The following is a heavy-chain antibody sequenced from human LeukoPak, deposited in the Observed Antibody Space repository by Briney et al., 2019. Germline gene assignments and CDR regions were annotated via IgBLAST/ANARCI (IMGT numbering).Heavy chain of an antibody. D-gene: IGHD3-10*01. J-gene: IGHJ4*02. CDR1: GFTFSSYA. Sequence: PGGSLRLSCAASGFTFSSYAMSWVRQAPGKGLEWVSAISGSGGSTYYADSVKGRFTISRDNSKNTLYLQMNSLRAEDTAVYYCAKSRITMVRGVIIPPYFDYWGQGTLVTVSS. CDR3: AKSRITMVRGVIIPPYFDY. V-gene: IGHV3-23*01. CDR2: ISGSGGST.